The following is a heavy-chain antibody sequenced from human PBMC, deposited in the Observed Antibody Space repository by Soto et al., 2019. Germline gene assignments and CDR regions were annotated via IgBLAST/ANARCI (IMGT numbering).Heavy chain of an antibody. CDR2: ISGSGDNT. CDR3: AISGTRFTNTYYSDYFEY. V-gene: IGHV3-23*01. Sequence: TGGSLRLSCTASGFTFSSFGMAWVRQAPGKGLEWVSGISGSGDNTYYAESVKGRFTISRINSKHTLFLQMNDLRAEDTALYYCAISGTRFTNTYYSDYFEYWGQGALVTVSS. D-gene: IGHD1-26*01. CDR1: GFTFSSFG. J-gene: IGHJ4*02.